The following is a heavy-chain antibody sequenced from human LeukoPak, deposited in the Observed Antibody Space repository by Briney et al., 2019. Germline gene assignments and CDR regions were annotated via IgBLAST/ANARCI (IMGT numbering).Heavy chain of an antibody. Sequence: GRSLRLSCAASGFTFDDYAMHWVRHAPGKGLEWVSGISWNSGSIGYADSVKGRFTISRDNAKNSLYLQMNSLRAEDTAVYYCARKAVAGSYDAFDIWGQGTMVTVSS. D-gene: IGHD6-19*01. V-gene: IGHV3-9*01. J-gene: IGHJ3*02. CDR1: GFTFDDYA. CDR3: ARKAVAGSYDAFDI. CDR2: ISWNSGSI.